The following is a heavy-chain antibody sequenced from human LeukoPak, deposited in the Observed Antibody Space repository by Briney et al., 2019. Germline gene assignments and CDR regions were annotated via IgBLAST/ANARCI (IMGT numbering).Heavy chain of an antibody. V-gene: IGHV4-59*12. CDR1: GGSISTYY. J-gene: IGHJ3*01. Sequence: PSETLSLTCTVSGGSISTYYWNWIRQPPGKGLEWIGFVYYTGGTNYNPSLKSRVTLSVDTSKNHCSMRLTSVTAADTAVYYCSRSGKVGYGEDAFDLWGHGTMVTVSS. CDR2: VYYTGGT. D-gene: IGHD4-17*01. CDR3: SRSGKVGYGEDAFDL.